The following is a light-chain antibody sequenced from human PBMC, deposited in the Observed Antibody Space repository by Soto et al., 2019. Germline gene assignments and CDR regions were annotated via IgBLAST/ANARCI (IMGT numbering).Light chain of an antibody. CDR1: ISDFGIYDL. CDR2: EGI. CDR3: CSYAGNRTFV. V-gene: IGLV2-23*03. Sequence: QSALTQPASVSGSPGQSHTISCTATISDFGIYDLVSWYQQHPGKAPKVIIFEGIKRPSGVSNRFSGSTSGNTASLTISGLQAEDEADYHCCSYAGNRTFVFGGGTKLTVL. J-gene: IGLJ2*01.